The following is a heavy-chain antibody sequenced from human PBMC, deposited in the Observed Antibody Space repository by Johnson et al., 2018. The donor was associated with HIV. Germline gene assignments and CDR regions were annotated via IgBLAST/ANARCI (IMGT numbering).Heavy chain of an antibody. CDR1: GFTFSSYA. Sequence: QVQLVESGGGLVKPGGSLRLSCAASGFTFSSYAMHWVRQAPGKGLEWVAVISYDGSNKYYADSVKGRFTISRDNAKNTLYLQMNSLRAEDTAAYYCARELSHDAFDIWGQGTMVTVSS. D-gene: IGHD3-3*02. CDR3: ARELSHDAFDI. V-gene: IGHV3-30-3*01. CDR2: ISYDGSNK. J-gene: IGHJ3*02.